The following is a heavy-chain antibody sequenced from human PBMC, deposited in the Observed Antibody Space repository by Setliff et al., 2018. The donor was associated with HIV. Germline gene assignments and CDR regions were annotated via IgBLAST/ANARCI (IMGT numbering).Heavy chain of an antibody. V-gene: IGHV1-8*03. CDR2: LNPKSGDT. J-gene: IGHJ1*01. Sequence: ASVKVSCKTSGYTFTSYDVHWVRQATGQGLEWMGYLNPKSGDTGSAQRFQDRLTITADTSVSTAYLELGGLRSDDTAVYYCATPMFPNYHDNSVLIDWGQGTPVTVS. D-gene: IGHD3-22*01. CDR3: ATPMFPNYHDNSVLID. CDR1: GYTFTSYD.